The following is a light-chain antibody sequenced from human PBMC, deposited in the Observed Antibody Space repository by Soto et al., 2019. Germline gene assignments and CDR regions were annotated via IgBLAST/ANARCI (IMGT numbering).Light chain of an antibody. V-gene: IGKV3-20*01. Sequence: EIVLTQSPGTLSLSPGERATLSCRASQSINSAHLAWYQQKPGRSPRLLLYGAFNRATGIPDRLSGTGSGTDFTLTISRLEPEDFAVYYCQHYGGSSLFGQGTKLEIK. J-gene: IGKJ2*01. CDR3: QHYGGSSL. CDR2: GAF. CDR1: QSINSAH.